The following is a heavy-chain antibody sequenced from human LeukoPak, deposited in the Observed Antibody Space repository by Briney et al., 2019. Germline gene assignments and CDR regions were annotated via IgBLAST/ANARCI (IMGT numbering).Heavy chain of an antibody. D-gene: IGHD2-2*02. CDR2: IKSKTDGGTT. CDR1: GFTFSNAW. Sequence: GGSLRLSCAASGFTFSNAWMSWVRQAPGKGLEWVGRIKSKTDGGTTDYAAPVEGRFTISRDDSKNTLYLQMNSLKTEDTAVYYCTTDLVHCSSTSCYTVDYWGQGTLVTVSS. J-gene: IGHJ4*02. V-gene: IGHV3-15*01. CDR3: TTDLVHCSSTSCYTVDY.